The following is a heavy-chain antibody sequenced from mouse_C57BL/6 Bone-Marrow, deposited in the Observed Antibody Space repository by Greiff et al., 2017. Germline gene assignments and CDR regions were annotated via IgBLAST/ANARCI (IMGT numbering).Heavy chain of an antibody. V-gene: IGHV2-9-1*01. D-gene: IGHD2-3*01. Sequence: VKLMESGPGLVAPSQSLSITCTVSGFSLTSYAISWVRQPPGKGLEWLGVIWTGGGTNYNSALKSRLSISKDNSKSQVFLKMNSLQTDDTARYDCARNRGYYDWVWFAYWGQGTLVTVSA. CDR1: GFSLTSYA. CDR2: IWTGGGT. CDR3: ARNRGYYDWVWFAY. J-gene: IGHJ3*01.